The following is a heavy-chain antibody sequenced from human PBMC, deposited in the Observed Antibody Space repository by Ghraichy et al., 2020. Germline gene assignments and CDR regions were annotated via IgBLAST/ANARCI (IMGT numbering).Heavy chain of an antibody. CDR3: ARGPSSRWYYFDY. Sequence: GSLRLSCAASGFTFSSFTMHWVRQAPGKGLEWVAVIGFDGSNEDYADSVKGRFTISRDNSKSTLYLQMNSLRAEDTAVYYCARGPSSRWYYFDYWGQGTLVTVSS. CDR1: GFTFSSFT. V-gene: IGHV3-33*01. CDR2: IGFDGSNE. J-gene: IGHJ4*02. D-gene: IGHD6-13*01.